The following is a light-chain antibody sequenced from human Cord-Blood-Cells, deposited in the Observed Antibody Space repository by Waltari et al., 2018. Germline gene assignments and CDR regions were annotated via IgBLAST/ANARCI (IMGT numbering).Light chain of an antibody. CDR2: DVS. CDR1: SSDVGGYTY. J-gene: IGLJ1*01. V-gene: IGLV2-14*01. CDR3: SSYTSSSTLYV. Sequence: QSALTQPASVSGSPGQSITISCTGTSSDVGGYTYVSWYQQHPGKAPKPMIYDVSNRPSGVSNRFSGSKFGNTASLTISGLQAEDEADYYCSSYTSSSTLYVFGTGTKVTVL.